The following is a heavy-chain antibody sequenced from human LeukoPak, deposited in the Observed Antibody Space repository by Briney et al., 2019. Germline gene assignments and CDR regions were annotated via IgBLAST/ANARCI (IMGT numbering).Heavy chain of an antibody. D-gene: IGHD2-2*01. V-gene: IGHV4-34*01. CDR3: ARVKVVVVPAAMDY. CDR2: INHSGST. Sequence: KPSETLSLTCAVYGGSFSGYYWSWIRQPPGKGLEWIGEINHSGSTNYNPSLKSRVTISVDTSKNQFSLKLSSVTAADTAVYYCARVKVVVVPAAMDYWGQGTLVTVSS. CDR1: GGSFSGYY. J-gene: IGHJ4*02.